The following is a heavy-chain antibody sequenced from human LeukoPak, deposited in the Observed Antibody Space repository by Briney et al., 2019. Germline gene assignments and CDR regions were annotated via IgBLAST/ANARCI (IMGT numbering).Heavy chain of an antibody. CDR3: ARGLRVTLYYYYYYMDV. D-gene: IGHD4-11*01. Sequence: SETLSLTCAVYGGSFSGYYWSWIRQPPGKGLEWIGEINHSGSTNYNPSLKSRVTISVDTSKNQFSLKLSSVTAADTAVYYCARGLRVTLYYYYYYMDVWGKGTTVTVSS. J-gene: IGHJ6*03. CDR2: INHSGST. CDR1: GGSFSGYY. V-gene: IGHV4-34*01.